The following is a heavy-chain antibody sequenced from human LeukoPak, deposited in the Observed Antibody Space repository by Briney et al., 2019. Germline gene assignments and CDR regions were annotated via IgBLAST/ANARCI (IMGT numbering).Heavy chain of an antibody. D-gene: IGHD3-3*01. V-gene: IGHV4-4*07. Sequence: SETLSLTCTVSGGSISSYYWSWIRQPAGKGLEWIGRIYTSGSTNYNPSLKSRVTMSVDTSKSQFSLKLSSVTAADTAVYYCAREEHYDFWSGYYRSNWFDPWGQGTLVTVSS. CDR2: IYTSGST. CDR3: AREEHYDFWSGYYRSNWFDP. J-gene: IGHJ5*02. CDR1: GGSISSYY.